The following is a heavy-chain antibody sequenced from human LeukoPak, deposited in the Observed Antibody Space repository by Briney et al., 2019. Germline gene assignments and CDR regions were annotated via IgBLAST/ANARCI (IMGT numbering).Heavy chain of an antibody. J-gene: IGHJ4*02. D-gene: IGHD2-15*01. CDR1: GGSFSGYY. V-gene: IGHV4-34*01. Sequence: SETLSLTCAVYGGSFSGYYWSWIRQPPGKGLEWIGEINHSGSTNYNPSLKSRATISVDTSKNRFSLKLSSVTAADTAVYYCARGGYCSGGSCYSGTLDYWGQGTLVTVSS. CDR3: ARGGYCSGGSCYSGTLDY. CDR2: INHSGST.